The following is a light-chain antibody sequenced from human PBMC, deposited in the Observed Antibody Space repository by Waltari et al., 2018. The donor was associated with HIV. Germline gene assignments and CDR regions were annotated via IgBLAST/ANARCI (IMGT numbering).Light chain of an antibody. CDR3: QQRRNWPQT. Sequence: IVLTQSPATLSLSPGARANLSCRASQSLSGYLAWYQQKPGQAPRLLIYDVSNRATGIPARFSGSGSGTDFTLTVSSLEPEDFAVYYCQQRRNWPQTFGQGTKVEIK. CDR1: QSLSGY. J-gene: IGKJ1*01. CDR2: DVS. V-gene: IGKV3-11*01.